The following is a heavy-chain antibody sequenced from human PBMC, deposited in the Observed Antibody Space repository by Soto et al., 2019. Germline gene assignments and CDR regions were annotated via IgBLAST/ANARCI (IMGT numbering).Heavy chain of an antibody. D-gene: IGHD3-22*01. J-gene: IGHJ6*02. CDR1: GYSFTSYW. Sequence: GESLKISCKGSGYSFTSYWISWVRQMPGKGLEWMGRIDPSDSYTNYSPSFQGHVTISADKSISTAYLQWSSLKASDTAMYYCARQYYDSSGYSTKPYYYYYGMDVWGQGTTVTVSS. CDR3: ARQYYDSSGYSTKPYYYYYGMDV. V-gene: IGHV5-10-1*01. CDR2: IDPSDSYT.